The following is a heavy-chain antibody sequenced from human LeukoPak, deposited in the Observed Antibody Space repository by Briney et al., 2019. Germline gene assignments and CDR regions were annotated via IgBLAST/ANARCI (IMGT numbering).Heavy chain of an antibody. J-gene: IGHJ4*02. CDR2: IKSKTDGGTT. Sequence: GGSLRLSCAASGFTFSNAWMSWVRQAPGKGLEWVGRIKSKTDGGTTDYAAPAKGRFTISRDDSKNTLYLQMNSLKTEDTAVYYCTTPYNWNDEGYFDYWGQGTLVTVSS. D-gene: IGHD1-20*01. CDR1: GFTFSNAW. CDR3: TTPYNWNDEGYFDY. V-gene: IGHV3-15*01.